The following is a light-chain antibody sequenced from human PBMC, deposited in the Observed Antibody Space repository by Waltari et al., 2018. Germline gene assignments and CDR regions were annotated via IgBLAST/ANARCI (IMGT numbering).Light chain of an antibody. CDR2: EVT. V-gene: IGLV2-8*01. CDR3: ASFAGSNNL. Sequence: QSALTQPPSASGSPGQSVTISCPGTSSNIGVYHYVSWYQQPPGKAPKLLIYEVTERPSGVPDRFSGSKSGNTASLTVSGLQGEDEADYYCASFAGSNNLFGGGTKLTVL. J-gene: IGLJ2*01. CDR1: SSNIGVYHY.